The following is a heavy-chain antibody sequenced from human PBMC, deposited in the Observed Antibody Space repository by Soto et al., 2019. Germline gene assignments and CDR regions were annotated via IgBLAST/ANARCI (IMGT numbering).Heavy chain of an antibody. J-gene: IGHJ6*03. CDR1: GYSFSNYA. Sequence: QVQLVQSGAEVEKPGASVKVSCKASGYSFSNYAVLWVRQAPGQRLEWMGWVNAGNGNTRYSQNFQGRVTITRDTSARTAYLELSSLRSEDTAVYYCARGHLAVVPVASWYYYMDVWGKGTTVTVSS. V-gene: IGHV1-3*01. CDR2: VNAGNGNT. D-gene: IGHD2-2*01. CDR3: ARGHLAVVPVASWYYYMDV.